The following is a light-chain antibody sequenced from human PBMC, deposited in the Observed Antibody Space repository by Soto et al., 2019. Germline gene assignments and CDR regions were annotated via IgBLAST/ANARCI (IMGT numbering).Light chain of an antibody. CDR2: DVS. V-gene: IGLV2-14*03. Sequence: QSALTQPASVSGSPGQSITISCTGTSSDVGAYDYVSWYQQYPGKAPKLIIYDVSYRPSGVSNRFSGSKSGNTASLTVSGLQAGDEADYYCSSYTSSTTLVFGAGTKLTVL. CDR3: SSYTSSTTLV. CDR1: SSDVGAYDY. J-gene: IGLJ1*01.